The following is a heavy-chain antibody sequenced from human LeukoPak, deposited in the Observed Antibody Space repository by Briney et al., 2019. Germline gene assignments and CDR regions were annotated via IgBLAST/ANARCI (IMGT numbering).Heavy chain of an antibody. J-gene: IGHJ4*02. CDR3: AKGDLDSGVS. V-gene: IGHV3-23*01. CDR2: ISAGGGST. CDR1: GFTFSTYA. Sequence: PGGSLRLSWAASGFTFSTYAMSWVRQAPGKGLEWVSTISAGGGSTYYADSVKGRFTISRDNSKYTLYLQMNSLRAEDTTVYYCAKGDLDSGVSWGQGTLVTVSS. D-gene: IGHD2-21*01.